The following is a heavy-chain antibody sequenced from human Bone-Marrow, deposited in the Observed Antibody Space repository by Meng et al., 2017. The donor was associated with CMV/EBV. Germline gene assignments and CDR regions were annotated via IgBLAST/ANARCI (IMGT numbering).Heavy chain of an antibody. CDR3: ARSYSSSSYYYYGMDV. V-gene: IGHV1-69*05. CDR1: GGTFSSYA. CDR2: IIPIFGTA. Sequence: SVKVSCKASGGTFSSYAISWVRQAPGQGLEWMGGIIPIFGTANYAQKFQGRVTITTDESTSTAYMELSSLRSEDTAVYYCARSYSSSSYYYYGMDVWGQGTTVTVSS. D-gene: IGHD6-6*01. J-gene: IGHJ6*02.